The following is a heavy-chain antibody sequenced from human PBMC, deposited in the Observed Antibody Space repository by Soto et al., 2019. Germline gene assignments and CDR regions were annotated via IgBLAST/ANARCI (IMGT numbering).Heavy chain of an antibody. CDR1: GGTPSNSA. CDR3: AGGRIGVVGSRAYYGMDV. Sequence: QVHLLLQSGAEVKKPGSSVKVSCKASGGTPSNSAISWVRQAPGQGLEWMGGIIPVFGLVKYAQNFQGRVTITADESTHTAYLELSSLSPEDTAVYYWAGGRIGVVGSRAYYGMDVWGQGTTVTVSS. V-gene: IGHV1-69*01. J-gene: IGHJ6*02. D-gene: IGHD3-22*01. CDR2: IIPVFGLV.